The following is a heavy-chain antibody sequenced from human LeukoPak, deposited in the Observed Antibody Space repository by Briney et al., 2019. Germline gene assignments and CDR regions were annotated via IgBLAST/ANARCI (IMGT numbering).Heavy chain of an antibody. CDR1: GYTFTSYG. CDR3: ARAHYDFWSGYYHRHFDY. J-gene: IGHJ4*02. Sequence: ASVKVSCKASGYTFTSYGISWVRQAPGQGLEWMGWISAYNGNTNYAQKLQGRVTMTTDTSTSTAYMELRSPRSDDTAVYYCARAHYDFWSGYYHRHFDYWGQGTLVTVSS. CDR2: ISAYNGNT. D-gene: IGHD3-3*01. V-gene: IGHV1-18*01.